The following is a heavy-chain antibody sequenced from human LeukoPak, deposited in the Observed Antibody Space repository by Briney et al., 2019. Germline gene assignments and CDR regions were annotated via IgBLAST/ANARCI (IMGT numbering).Heavy chain of an antibody. D-gene: IGHD1-7*01. CDR2: INPNSGGT. V-gene: IGHV1-2*02. CDR1: VYTFTGYY. J-gene: IGHJ5*02. CDR3: ARARYNWNLGWFDP. Sequence: ASVKVSCKASVYTFTGYYMHWVRQAPGQGLEWMGWINPNSGGTNYAQKFQGRVTITTDESTSTAYMELSSLRSEDTAVYYCARARYNWNLGWFDPWGQGTLVTVSS.